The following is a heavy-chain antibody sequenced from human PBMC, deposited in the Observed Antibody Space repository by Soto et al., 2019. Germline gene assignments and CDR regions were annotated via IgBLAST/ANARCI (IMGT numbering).Heavy chain of an antibody. CDR2: SRDKAQGYST. CDR1: RVNIRVHS. CDR3: VRTTYFSESSGYTRCFDF. D-gene: IGHD3-22*01. J-gene: IGHJ4*02. V-gene: IGHV3-72*01. Sequence: LGRACGGARVNIRVHSVDLVSQAPGKGLEWVGRSRDKAQGYSTAYAASVKGRFTASRDESENSVYLQMNSLKTEDTAVYYCVRTTYFSESSGYTRCFDFWGQGTLVPVS.